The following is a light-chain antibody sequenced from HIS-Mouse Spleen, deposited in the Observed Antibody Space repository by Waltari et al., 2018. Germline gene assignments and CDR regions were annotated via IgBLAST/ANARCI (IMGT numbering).Light chain of an antibody. CDR1: ALPKKY. V-gene: IGLV3-10*01. CDR3: YSTDSSGNHRV. Sequence: SYELTQPPSVSVSPGQTARITCSGDALPKKYAYWYQQKSGQAPVLVIYEESKRPSGIPGRVSVSSSGTMATLTISGAQVEDEADYYCYSTDSSGNHRVFGGGTKLTVL. CDR2: EES. J-gene: IGLJ2*01.